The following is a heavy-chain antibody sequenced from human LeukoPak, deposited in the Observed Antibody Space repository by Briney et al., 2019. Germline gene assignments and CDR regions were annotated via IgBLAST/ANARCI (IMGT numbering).Heavy chain of an antibody. CDR1: GFTFSSYA. J-gene: IGHJ4*02. CDR2: ISYDGSNK. V-gene: IGHV3-30*04. Sequence: GALRLSCAASGFTFSSYAMHWVRQAPGKGLEWVADISYDGSNKYYADSVKGRFTISRDNSKNTLYLQMNSLRAEDTAVYYCARGYYYDSSGSVLHYWGQGTLVTVSS. D-gene: IGHD3-22*01. CDR3: ARGYYYDSSGSVLHY.